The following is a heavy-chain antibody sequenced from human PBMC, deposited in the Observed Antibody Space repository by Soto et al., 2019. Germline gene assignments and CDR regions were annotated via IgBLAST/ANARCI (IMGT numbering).Heavy chain of an antibody. D-gene: IGHD6-13*01. CDR2: IYYSGST. CDR3: AGSIAAAGFDY. Sequence: QLQLQESGPGLVKPSETLSLTCTVSGGSISSSSYYWGWIRQPPGKGLEWIGSIYYSGSTYYNPSRKSRVTISVDTSKNQFSLKLSSVTAADTAVYYCAGSIAAAGFDYWGQGTLVTVSS. V-gene: IGHV4-39*01. CDR1: GGSISSSSYY. J-gene: IGHJ4*02.